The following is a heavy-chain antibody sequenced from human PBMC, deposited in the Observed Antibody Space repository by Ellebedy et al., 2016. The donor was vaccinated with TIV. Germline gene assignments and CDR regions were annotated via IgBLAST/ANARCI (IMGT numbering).Heavy chain of an antibody. D-gene: IGHD3-10*01. CDR3: ARDRRMVRGAYGMDV. J-gene: IGHJ6*02. Sequence: PGGSLRLSCAASGFTFSIYGMHWVRQAPGKGLEWVAVIWYDGRNKYYADSVKGRFTISRDNSKNTLHLQMNSLRAEDTAVYYCARDRRMVRGAYGMDVWGQGTTVTVSS. V-gene: IGHV3-33*01. CDR2: IWYDGRNK. CDR1: GFTFSIYG.